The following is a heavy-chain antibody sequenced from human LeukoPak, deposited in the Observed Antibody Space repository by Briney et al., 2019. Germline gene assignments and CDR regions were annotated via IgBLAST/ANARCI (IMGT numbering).Heavy chain of an antibody. Sequence: ASVKVSCKASGYTFTGYYMHWVRQAPGQGLEWMGWINPNSGGTNYAQKFQGRVTMTRDTSISTAYMELNSLRAEDTAVYYCARDLRVVGANGGTLGYWGQGTLVTVSS. J-gene: IGHJ4*02. CDR1: GYTFTGYY. CDR2: INPNSGGT. D-gene: IGHD1-26*01. V-gene: IGHV1-2*02. CDR3: ARDLRVVGANGGTLGY.